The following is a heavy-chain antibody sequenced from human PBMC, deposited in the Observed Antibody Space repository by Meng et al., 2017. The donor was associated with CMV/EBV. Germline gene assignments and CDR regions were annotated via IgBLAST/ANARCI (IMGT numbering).Heavy chain of an antibody. CDR2: INTDERTT. Sequence: GGSLRLSCAASGFTFRTFGMHWVRQAPGKGLVWVSHINTDERTTNYADSVKGRFTISRDNADNTLYLQMDSLRAEDTAVYYCVRGGRYSYGLFDFWGQGALVTVSS. CDR3: VRGGRYSYGLFDF. CDR1: GFTFRTFG. D-gene: IGHD5-18*01. V-gene: IGHV3-74*01. J-gene: IGHJ4*02.